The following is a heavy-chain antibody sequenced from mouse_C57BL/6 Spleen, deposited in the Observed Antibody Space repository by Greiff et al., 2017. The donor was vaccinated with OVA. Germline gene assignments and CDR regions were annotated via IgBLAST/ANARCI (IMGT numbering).Heavy chain of an antibody. V-gene: IGHV1-61*01. CDR1: GYTFTSYW. Sequence: QVQLQQPGAELVRPGSSVQLSCKASGYTFTSYWMDWVKQRPGQGLEWIGNIYPSDSETHYNQKFKDKATLTVDKSSSTAYMQLSSLTSEDSAVYYCATYYSNYFDYWGQGTTLTVSS. J-gene: IGHJ2*01. CDR2: IYPSDSET. CDR3: ATYYSNYFDY. D-gene: IGHD2-5*01.